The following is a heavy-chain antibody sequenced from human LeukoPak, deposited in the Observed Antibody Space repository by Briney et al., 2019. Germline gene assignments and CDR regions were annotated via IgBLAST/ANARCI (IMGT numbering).Heavy chain of an antibody. D-gene: IGHD2-21*02. V-gene: IGHV3-74*01. J-gene: IGHJ4*01. Sequence: GGSLRLSCAASGFTFISYGMQWVRQAPGKGLVWVSRINTDGSSTSYADSVKGRFTVSRDNAKNTLYLQVNSLRAEDTAVYFCTRGLPREVTLDYWGQGTLVTVSS. CDR1: GFTFISYG. CDR3: TRGLPREVTLDY. CDR2: INTDGSST.